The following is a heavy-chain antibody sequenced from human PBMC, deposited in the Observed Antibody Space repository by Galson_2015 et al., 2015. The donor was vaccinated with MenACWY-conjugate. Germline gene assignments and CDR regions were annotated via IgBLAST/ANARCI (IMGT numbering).Heavy chain of an antibody. V-gene: IGHV3-74*03. D-gene: IGHD2-15*01. CDR2: ICAGGISI. J-gene: IGHJ6*02. Sequence: SLRLSCAASGFVFSDYCMHWVRQVPGKGLECVSRICAGGISIMYGDSVRGRFTISRDDAENTLYLQMDGLGVDDTAVYFCVRGSIGWRGMDIWGQGTTVTVSS. CDR3: VRGSIGWRGMDI. CDR1: GFVFSDYC.